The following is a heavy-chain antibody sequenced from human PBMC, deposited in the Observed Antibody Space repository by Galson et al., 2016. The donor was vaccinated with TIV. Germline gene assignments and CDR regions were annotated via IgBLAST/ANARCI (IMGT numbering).Heavy chain of an antibody. CDR2: ISSTLSDT. J-gene: IGHJ4*02. V-gene: IGHV3-21*01. Sequence: SLRLSCAASGSTFSGYSMNWVRQAPGKGLEWVSFISSTLSDTFYADSVKGRFSISRDNTKNSVYLQMNNLSAEDMAVYYCVSSRGTDFWRNFDFWGQGTLVTVSS. CDR3: VSSRGTDFWRNFDF. CDR1: GSTFSGYS. D-gene: IGHD3-3*01.